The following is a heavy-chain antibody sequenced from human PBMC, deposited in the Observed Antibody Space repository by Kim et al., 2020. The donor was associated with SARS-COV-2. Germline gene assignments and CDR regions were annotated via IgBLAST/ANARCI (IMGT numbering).Heavy chain of an antibody. CDR3: ANLLGYCSSTSCYTFDY. V-gene: IGHV3-23*01. Sequence: GWSLRLSCAASGFTFSSYAMSWVRQAPGKGLEWVSAISGSGGSTYYADSVKGRFTISRDNSKNTLYLQMNSLRAEDTAVYYCANLLGYCSSTSCYTFDYWGQGTLVTVSS. CDR1: GFTFSSYA. J-gene: IGHJ4*02. CDR2: ISGSGGST. D-gene: IGHD2-2*02.